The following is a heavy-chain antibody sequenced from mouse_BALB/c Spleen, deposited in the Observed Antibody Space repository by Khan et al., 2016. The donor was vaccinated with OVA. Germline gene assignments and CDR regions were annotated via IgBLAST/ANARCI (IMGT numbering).Heavy chain of an antibody. J-gene: IGHJ1*01. CDR2: INTYTGEP. V-gene: IGHV9-3-1*01. CDR1: GYTFTNYG. Sequence: QIQLVQSGPELKKPGETVKISCKASGYTFTNYGMNWVKQAPGKGLKWMGWINTYTGEPTYADDFKGRFAFSLETSASNAYLQINNRKNEDTAKYFCARMKPYWYFDLWGAGTTVTVSS. CDR3: ARMKPYWYFDL.